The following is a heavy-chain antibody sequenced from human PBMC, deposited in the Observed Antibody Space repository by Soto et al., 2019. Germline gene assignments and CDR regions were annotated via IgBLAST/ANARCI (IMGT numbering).Heavy chain of an antibody. V-gene: IGHV1-18*01. J-gene: IGHJ4*02. CDR2: ISAYNGNT. CDR3: AAIASGYDFSPFDY. Sequence: QVQLVQSGAEVKKPGASVKVSCKASGYTFTSYGISWVRQAPGQGLEWMGWISAYNGNTNYAQKLQGRVTMTTDTATSTAYTELRSLRSDDTAVYYCAAIASGYDFSPFDYWGQGTLVTVSS. D-gene: IGHD5-12*01. CDR1: GYTFTSYG.